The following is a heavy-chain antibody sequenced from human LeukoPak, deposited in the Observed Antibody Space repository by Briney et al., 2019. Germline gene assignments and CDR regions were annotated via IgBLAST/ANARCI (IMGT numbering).Heavy chain of an antibody. CDR2: IYYSGYT. CDR1: GGAISSSNYY. D-gene: IGHD3-3*01. CDR3: ATNRTIFGVVSDY. V-gene: IGHV4-39*02. J-gene: IGHJ4*02. Sequence: SETLSLTCTVSGGAISSSNYYWAWLRQPPGKGLEWIGTIYYSGYTYYNPSLKSRVIISRDTSKNHFSLKLSSVTAADTAVYYCATNRTIFGVVSDYWGQGTLVTVSS.